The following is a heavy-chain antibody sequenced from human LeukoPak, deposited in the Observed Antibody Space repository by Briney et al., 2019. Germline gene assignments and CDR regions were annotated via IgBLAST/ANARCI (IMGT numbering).Heavy chain of an antibody. D-gene: IGHD2-15*01. J-gene: IGHJ1*01. CDR2: ISSNGGST. Sequence: GGSLRLSCSASGFTFSSYAMRWVRQAPGKGLEYVSAISSNGGSTYYADSVKGRFTISRDNSKNTLYLQMSSLRAEDTAVYYCVSGYCSGGSCLGDGYFQHWGQGTLVTVSS. CDR3: VSGYCSGGSCLGDGYFQH. V-gene: IGHV3-64D*06. CDR1: GFTFSSYA.